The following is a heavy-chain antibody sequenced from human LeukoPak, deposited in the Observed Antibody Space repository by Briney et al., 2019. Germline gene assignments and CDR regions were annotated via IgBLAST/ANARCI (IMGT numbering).Heavy chain of an antibody. J-gene: IGHJ4*02. CDR1: GYIFTTYW. V-gene: IGHV5-51*01. CDR2: IYPVHSAP. CDR3: ARRQGCSSTSCPPDS. D-gene: IGHD2-2*01. Sequence: LGGALEISCRCSGYIFTTYWIGWVRQVPGKGLEWMGIIYPVHSAPTYSPSFQGQVTMSAHKSINTAYLQWSSLKASDTAMYYCARRQGCSSTSCPPDSWGQGTLLTVSS.